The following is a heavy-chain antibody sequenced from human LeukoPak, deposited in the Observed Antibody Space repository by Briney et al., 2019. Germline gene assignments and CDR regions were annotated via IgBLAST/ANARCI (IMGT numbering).Heavy chain of an antibody. CDR1: GFTFSSYW. D-gene: IGHD4-23*01. Sequence: PGGSLRLSCAASGFTFSSYWMSWVRQAPGKGLEWVANIKQDGSEKYYVDSVKGRFTISRDTAKNSLYLQMNSLRAEDTAVYYCARDAVVTQDNYYYYYMDVWGKGTTVTISS. CDR3: ARDAVVTQDNYYYYYMDV. CDR2: IKQDGSEK. V-gene: IGHV3-7*01. J-gene: IGHJ6*03.